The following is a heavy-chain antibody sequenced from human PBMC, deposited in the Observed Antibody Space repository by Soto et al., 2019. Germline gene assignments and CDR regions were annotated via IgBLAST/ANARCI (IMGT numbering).Heavy chain of an antibody. CDR2: INRDGTTT. Sequence: EVHLVESGGGLVQTGGSLRLSCAASGFTFSSYWMHWVRQAPGKGLVWVSRINRDGTTTNCADSVKGRFTISRDNAQNTLFLHMNGLRAEDTAVYYCARGLYHKYGQYYWGRVTLVTVSS. V-gene: IGHV3-74*01. CDR1: GFTFSSYW. J-gene: IGHJ4*02. D-gene: IGHD2-2*01. CDR3: ARGLYHKYGQYY.